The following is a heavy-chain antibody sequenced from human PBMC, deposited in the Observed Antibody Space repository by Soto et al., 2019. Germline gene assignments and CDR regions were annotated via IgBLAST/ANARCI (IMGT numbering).Heavy chain of an antibody. CDR3: ARGGGNPASTNDF. CDR1: RGSFSYFH. V-gene: IGHV4-34*01. D-gene: IGHD3-16*01. Sequence: QVQLQQWGGGLLKPSETLSLTCGLHRGSFSYFHWSWIRQPPGKGLEWIGEIHTSGSTNYNPSLRSRVPMSIDTSAMQFSLTLTSVTAADTAVYYCARGGGNPASTNDFWGQGALVTVSS. CDR2: IHTSGST. J-gene: IGHJ4*02.